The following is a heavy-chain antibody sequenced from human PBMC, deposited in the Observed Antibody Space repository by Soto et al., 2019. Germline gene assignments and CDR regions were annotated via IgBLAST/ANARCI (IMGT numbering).Heavy chain of an antibody. CDR3: ARTHYGMDV. Sequence: SETVSLTCTVSGGSISSYYWSWIRQPLGKGLEWIGYIYYSGSTNYNPSLKSRVTISVDTSKNQFSLKLSSVTAADTAVYYCARTHYGMDVWGQGTKVTVSS. CDR2: IYYSGST. J-gene: IGHJ6*02. V-gene: IGHV4-59*08. CDR1: GGSISSYY.